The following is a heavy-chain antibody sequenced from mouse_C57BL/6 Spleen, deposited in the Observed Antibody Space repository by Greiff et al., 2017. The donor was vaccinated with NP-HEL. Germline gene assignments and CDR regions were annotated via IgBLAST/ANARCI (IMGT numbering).Heavy chain of an antibody. V-gene: IGHV1-50*01. D-gene: IGHD3-2*02. CDR1: GYTFTSYW. Sequence: VQLQQPGAELVKPGASVKLSCKASGYTFTSYWMQWVKQRPGQGLEWIGEIDPSDSYTNYNQKFKGKATLTVDTSSSTAYMQLSSLTSEDSAVYYCARGGLRLQAWFAYWGQGTLVTVSA. CDR2: IDPSDSYT. CDR3: ARGGLRLQAWFAY. J-gene: IGHJ3*01.